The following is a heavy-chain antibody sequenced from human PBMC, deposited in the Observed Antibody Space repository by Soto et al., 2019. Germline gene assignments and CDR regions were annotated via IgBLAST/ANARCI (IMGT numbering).Heavy chain of an antibody. D-gene: IGHD2-21*02. CDR3: ARGGHVVVVTAAFAY. CDR2: INPSGGHT. CDR1: GNTFTNYY. Sequence: QVQLMQSGAEVKKPGASVKVSCKASGNTFTNYYIHWVRQAPGQGLEWMGTINPSGGHTTYSQNFLGRVTMTRDTSTSTLYMELTSLTSDDTAVYYCARGGHVVVVTAAFAYWGQGTLVTVSS. J-gene: IGHJ4*02. V-gene: IGHV1-46*01.